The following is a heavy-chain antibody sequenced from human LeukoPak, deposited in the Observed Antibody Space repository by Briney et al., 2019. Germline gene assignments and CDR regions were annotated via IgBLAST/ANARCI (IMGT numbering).Heavy chain of an antibody. CDR1: GGSIVSGGYD. CDR3: AREGTISGVVAY. D-gene: IGHD3-3*01. J-gene: IGHJ4*02. CDR2: IYHSESP. V-gene: IGHV4-30-2*01. Sequence: PSQTLSLTCTVAGGSIVSGGYDWGWIRQPPGKGREGIGYIYHSESPYYNPSLKSRVTMAVDRSKNQFSLKLSSVTAADTAVYYCAREGTISGVVAYWGQGTLVTVSS.